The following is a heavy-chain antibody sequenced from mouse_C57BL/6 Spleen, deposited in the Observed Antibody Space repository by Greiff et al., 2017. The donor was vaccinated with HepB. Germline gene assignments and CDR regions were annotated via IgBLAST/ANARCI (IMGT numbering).Heavy chain of an antibody. D-gene: IGHD4-1*01. CDR1: GYSITSGYY. V-gene: IGHV3-6*01. Sequence: ESGPGLVKPSQSLSLTCSVTGYSITSGYYWNWIRQFPGNKLEWMGYISYDGSNNYNPSLKNRISITRDTSKNQFFLKLNSVTTEDTATYYCAREGRTAFDYWGQGTTLTVSS. CDR2: ISYDGSN. CDR3: AREGRTAFDY. J-gene: IGHJ2*01.